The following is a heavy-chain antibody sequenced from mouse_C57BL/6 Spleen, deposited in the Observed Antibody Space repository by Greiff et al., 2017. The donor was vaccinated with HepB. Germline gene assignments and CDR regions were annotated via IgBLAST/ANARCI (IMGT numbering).Heavy chain of an antibody. V-gene: IGHV1-81*01. D-gene: IGHD1-1*02. Sequence: QVQLQQSGAELARPGASVKLSCKASGYTFTSYGISWVKQRTGQGLEWIGEIYPRSGNTYYNEKFKGKATLTADKSSSTAYMELRSLTSEDSAVYFCARGDYGPYYYAMDYWGQGTSVTVSS. CDR2: IYPRSGNT. CDR1: GYTFTSYG. CDR3: ARGDYGPYYYAMDY. J-gene: IGHJ4*01.